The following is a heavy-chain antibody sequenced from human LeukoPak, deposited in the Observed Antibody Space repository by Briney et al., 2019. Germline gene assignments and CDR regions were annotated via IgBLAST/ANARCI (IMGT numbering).Heavy chain of an antibody. Sequence: PGGSLRLSCAASGFTFSSYGMHWVRQAPGKGLEWVAFIRYDGSNKYYADSVKGRFTISRDNSKNTLYLQMNSLRAEDTAVYYCAKDLKRGYYYDSSGSFDYWGQGTLVTVSS. V-gene: IGHV3-30*02. CDR2: IRYDGSNK. D-gene: IGHD3-22*01. CDR3: AKDLKRGYYYDSSGSFDY. J-gene: IGHJ4*02. CDR1: GFTFSSYG.